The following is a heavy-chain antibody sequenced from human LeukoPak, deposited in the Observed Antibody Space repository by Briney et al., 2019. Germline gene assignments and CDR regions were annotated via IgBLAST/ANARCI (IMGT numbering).Heavy chain of an antibody. CDR1: GFTFSSYS. J-gene: IGHJ3*02. CDR2: ISSSSSYI. CDR3: ARDLPGHSYADDAFDI. D-gene: IGHD5-18*01. Sequence: PGGSLRLSCAASGFTFSSYSMNWVRQAPGKGLEWVSSISSSSSYIYYADSVKGRFTISRDNAKNSLYLQMNSLRAEDTAVYYCARDLPGHSYADDAFDIWGQGTMVTVSS. V-gene: IGHV3-21*01.